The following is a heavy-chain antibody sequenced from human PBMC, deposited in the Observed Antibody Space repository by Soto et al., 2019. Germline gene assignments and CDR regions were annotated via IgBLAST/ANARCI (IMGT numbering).Heavy chain of an antibody. CDR3: ARTSIAARPHFDY. V-gene: IGHV4-59*01. CDR1: GGSISSYY. CDR2: IYYSGST. J-gene: IGHJ4*02. Sequence: SETLSLTCTVSGGSISSYYWSWIRQPPGKGLEWIGYIYYSGSTNYNPSLKSRVTISVDTSKNQFSLKLSSVTAADTAVYYCARTSIAARPHFDYWGQGTQVTVSS. D-gene: IGHD6-6*01.